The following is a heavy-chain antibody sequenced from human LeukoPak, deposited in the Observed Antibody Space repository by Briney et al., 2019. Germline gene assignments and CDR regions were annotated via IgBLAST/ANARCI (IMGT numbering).Heavy chain of an antibody. J-gene: IGHJ4*02. CDR1: GDSVSNNDAA. Sequence: PSQTLSLTCAISGDSVSNNDAAWNWIRQSPSRGLEWLGRTFYRSKWSYDYAVSLKGRITLNPDTSKNQFSLQLDSVTPEDSAVYYCARGTVRASNCFDYWGQGTLVSVSS. CDR3: ARGTVRASNCFDY. D-gene: IGHD4-11*01. CDR2: TFYRSKWSY. V-gene: IGHV6-1*01.